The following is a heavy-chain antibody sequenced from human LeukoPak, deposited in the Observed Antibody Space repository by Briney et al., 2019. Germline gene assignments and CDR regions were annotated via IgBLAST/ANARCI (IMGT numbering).Heavy chain of an antibody. V-gene: IGHV6-1*01. J-gene: IGHJ6*02. D-gene: IGHD6-13*01. CDR3: ARDRSSSWVGVDV. Sequence: SPTLSLTCAISGDSVSSNSAAWNWLRQSPSRGLEWLGRTYYRSKWYNDYAVSVKSRITINPNTSKNQFSLQLNSVTPEDTAVYYCARDRSSSWVGVDVWGQGTTVTVSS. CDR1: GDSVSSNSAA. CDR2: TYYRSKWYN.